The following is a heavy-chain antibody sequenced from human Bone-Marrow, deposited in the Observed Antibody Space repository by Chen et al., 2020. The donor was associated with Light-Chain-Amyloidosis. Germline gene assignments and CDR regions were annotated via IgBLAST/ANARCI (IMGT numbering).Heavy chain of an antibody. V-gene: IGHV4-38-2*01. CDR1: GKSITSDHF. Sequence: QMQLQESGPXXVKPSETLSLTCDVSGKSITSDHFWAWNRQPPGQGLEWIGNVHHDGRRYYNPSLKSRVIMSVDTAKNQFSLKLTSVTAADTAVYYCARYEPHFSDSIISGYTAWGQGTSVTVSS. D-gene: IGHD5-12*01. J-gene: IGHJ5*02. CDR2: VHHDGRR. CDR3: ARYEPHFSDSIISGYTA.